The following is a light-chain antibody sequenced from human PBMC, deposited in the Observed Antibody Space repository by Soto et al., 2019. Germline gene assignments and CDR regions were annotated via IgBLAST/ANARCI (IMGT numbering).Light chain of an antibody. J-gene: IGKJ5*01. CDR3: QQYNEWPPFT. V-gene: IGKV3D-15*01. CDR2: DSS. Sequence: EIVLTQSPATLSLSPGERATLSCRAGQSPSSNFLAWYQQKPGQPPRLLIYDSSTRATGFPDRFSGSVSGTEFTLTISSLQSEDFAVYYCQQYNEWPPFTFGQGTRLEI. CDR1: QSPSSN.